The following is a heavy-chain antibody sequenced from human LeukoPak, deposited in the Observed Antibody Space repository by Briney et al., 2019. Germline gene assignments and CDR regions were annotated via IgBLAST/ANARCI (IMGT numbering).Heavy chain of an antibody. D-gene: IGHD2-2*01. CDR3: ARIGLPAATHGTVDAFDI. J-gene: IGHJ3*02. Sequence: PSETLSLTCTVSGGSISSSSYYWGWIRQPPGKGLEWIGSIYYSGSTYYNPSLKSRVTISVDTSKNQFSLKLSSVTAADTAVYYCARIGLPAATHGTVDAFDIWGQGTTVTVSS. V-gene: IGHV4-39*01. CDR2: IYYSGST. CDR1: GGSISSSSYY.